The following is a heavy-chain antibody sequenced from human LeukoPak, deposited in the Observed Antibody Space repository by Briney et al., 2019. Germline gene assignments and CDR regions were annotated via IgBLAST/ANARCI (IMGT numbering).Heavy chain of an antibody. CDR3: ATGSDFYYDS. D-gene: IGHD1-26*01. Sequence: GGSLRLSCIASGFTFTRNCMHWVRQAPGKGLEWVAAIPHDGSSALYADSVKGRFIIPRDNSKNTQYLQMNSLRIEDSAVYYCATGSDFYYDSWGQGILVTVSS. CDR2: IPHDGSSA. J-gene: IGHJ5*01. CDR1: GFTFTRNC. V-gene: IGHV3-30-3*01.